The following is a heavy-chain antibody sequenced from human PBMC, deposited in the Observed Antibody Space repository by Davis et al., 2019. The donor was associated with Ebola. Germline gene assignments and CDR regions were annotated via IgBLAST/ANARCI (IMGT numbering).Heavy chain of an antibody. Sequence: ASVKVSCKASGGTFNSYAISWVRQAPGQGLEWMGIINPSGGSTSYAQKFQGRVTMTRDTSTSTVYMELSSLRSEDTAVYYCARALRIEGYYYYGMDVWGQGTTVTVSS. CDR1: GGTFNSYA. J-gene: IGHJ6*02. D-gene: IGHD4-17*01. V-gene: IGHV1-46*02. CDR3: ARALRIEGYYYYGMDV. CDR2: INPSGGST.